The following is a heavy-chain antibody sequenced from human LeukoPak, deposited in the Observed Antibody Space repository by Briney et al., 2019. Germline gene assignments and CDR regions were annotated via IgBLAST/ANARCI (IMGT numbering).Heavy chain of an antibody. V-gene: IGHV3-21*01. Sequence: GGSLRLSCAASGFTFSSYSMNWVRQAPGKGLEWVSSISSSSSYIYYADSVKGRFTISRDNAKNSLYLQMNSLRAEDTAVYYCARGRGYSYGYDYWGQGTLVTVPS. J-gene: IGHJ4*02. CDR2: ISSSSSYI. D-gene: IGHD5-18*01. CDR3: ARGRGYSYGYDY. CDR1: GFTFSSYS.